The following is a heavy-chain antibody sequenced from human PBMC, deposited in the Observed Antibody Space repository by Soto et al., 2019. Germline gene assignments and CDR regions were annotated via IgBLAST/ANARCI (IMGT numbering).Heavy chain of an antibody. V-gene: IGHV3-23*01. CDR3: AKDRQPDGLWPFEA. CDR1: GFSFRTYA. J-gene: IGHJ4*02. Sequence: GSLRLSCAASGFSFRTYAISWVRQGPGKGLEQVSGIVGNGEEYYADTVRGRFTISRDNSNNILYLQMYSLRAEDTAVYHCAKDRQPDGLWPFEAWGQGNQITVPS. CDR2: IVGNGEE. D-gene: IGHD2-8*01.